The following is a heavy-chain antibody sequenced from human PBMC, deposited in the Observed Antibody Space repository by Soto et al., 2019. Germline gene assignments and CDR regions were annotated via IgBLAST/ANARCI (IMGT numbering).Heavy chain of an antibody. Sequence: VQLQESGPGLVKPSETLSLTCSVSGDSISSYFRNWIRQPPGKGLEWIGCIYNSGNTNYNPSLKIQVTMSLSTSKNQFSLNLSSVTAADTAVYYCGSSRAAIYGDAFDVWGQGTMVTVSS. V-gene: IGHV4-59*03. CDR2: IYNSGNT. CDR1: GDSISSYF. D-gene: IGHD2-2*01. J-gene: IGHJ3*01. CDR3: GSSRAAIYGDAFDV.